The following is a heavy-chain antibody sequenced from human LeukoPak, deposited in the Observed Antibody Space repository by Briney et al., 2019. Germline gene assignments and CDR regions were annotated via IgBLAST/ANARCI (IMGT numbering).Heavy chain of an antibody. CDR1: GGTFSSYA. Sequence: SVKVSCKASGGTFSSYAISWVRQAPGQGLEWMGGIIPIFGTANCAQKFQGRVTITADKSTSTAYMELSSLRSEDTAVYYCASPYYYGSGSYYAFAPWGQGTLVTVSS. D-gene: IGHD3-10*01. J-gene: IGHJ5*02. CDR2: IIPIFGTA. CDR3: ASPYYYGSGSYYAFAP. V-gene: IGHV1-69*06.